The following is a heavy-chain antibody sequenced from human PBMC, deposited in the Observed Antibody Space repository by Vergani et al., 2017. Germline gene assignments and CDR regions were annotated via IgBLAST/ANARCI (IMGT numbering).Heavy chain of an antibody. CDR3: VNGYYYDQSGLASFDY. D-gene: IGHD3-22*01. CDR2: ISSDGSNK. J-gene: IGHJ4*02. V-gene: IGHV3-30*18. CDR1: GLMFNNYG. Sequence: QVQLVESGGGVVQPGRSLRLSSETSGLMFNNYGMHWVRQAPGKGLEWVAVISSDGSNKHYADSVKGRFTISRDNSQNTLYLQMDSLTAEDTAIYFCVNGYYYDQSGLASFDYWGQGNLVTVSS.